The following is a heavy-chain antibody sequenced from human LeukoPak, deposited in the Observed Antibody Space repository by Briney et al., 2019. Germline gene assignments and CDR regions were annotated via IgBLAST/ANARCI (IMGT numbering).Heavy chain of an antibody. J-gene: IGHJ6*02. D-gene: IGHD6-19*01. CDR1: GFTFSSYA. V-gene: IGHV3-30-3*01. Sequence: PGGSLRLSCAASGFTFSSYAMHWVRQAPGKGLEWVAVISYDGSNKYYADSVKGRFTISRDNSKNTLYLQMNSLRAEDTAVYYCAKDLSVAVAPGFYYYYYGMDVWGQGTTVTVSS. CDR2: ISYDGSNK. CDR3: AKDLSVAVAPGFYYYYYGMDV.